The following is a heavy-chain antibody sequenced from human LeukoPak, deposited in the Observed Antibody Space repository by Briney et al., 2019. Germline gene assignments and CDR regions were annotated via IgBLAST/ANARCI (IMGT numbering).Heavy chain of an antibody. CDR2: IYPGDSDT. CDR1: GYSFTSYW. Sequence: ESLKISCKGSGYSFTSYWIGWVRQMPGKGLEWMGIIYPGDSDTRYSPSFQGQVTISADKSISTAYLQWSSLKASDTAMYYCARWDPEYPQNIAGAGTAFDYWGQGTLVTVSS. D-gene: IGHD6-19*01. J-gene: IGHJ4*02. V-gene: IGHV5-51*01. CDR3: ARWDPEYPQNIAGAGTAFDY.